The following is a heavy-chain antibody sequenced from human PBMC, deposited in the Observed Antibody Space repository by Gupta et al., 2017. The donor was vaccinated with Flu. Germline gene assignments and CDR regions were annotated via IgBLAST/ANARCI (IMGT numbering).Heavy chain of an antibody. CDR3: AREDSGSYTPHLTLGDY. Sequence: QVQLVQSGSELKKPGASVKVSCKASGYTFTSYAMNWVRQAPGQGLEWMGWINTNTGNPTYAQGFTGRFVFSLDTSVSTAYLQISSLKAEDTAVYYCAREDSGSYTPHLTLGDYWGQGTLVTVSS. CDR1: GYTFTSYA. CDR2: INTNTGNP. V-gene: IGHV7-4-1*02. D-gene: IGHD1-26*01. J-gene: IGHJ4*02.